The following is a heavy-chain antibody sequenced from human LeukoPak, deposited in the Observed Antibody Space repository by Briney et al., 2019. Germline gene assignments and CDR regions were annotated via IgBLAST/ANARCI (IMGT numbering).Heavy chain of an antibody. J-gene: IGHJ5*02. Sequence: SETLSLTCTVSGGSISSSSYYWGWIRQPPGKGLEWIGSIYYSGSTYYNPSLKSRVTISVDTSKNHFSLKLSSVTAPDTAVYYCARHIYGSGSYYWFDPWGQGTLVTVSS. D-gene: IGHD3-10*01. CDR1: GGSISSSSYY. CDR2: IYYSGST. CDR3: ARHIYGSGSYYWFDP. V-gene: IGHV4-39*01.